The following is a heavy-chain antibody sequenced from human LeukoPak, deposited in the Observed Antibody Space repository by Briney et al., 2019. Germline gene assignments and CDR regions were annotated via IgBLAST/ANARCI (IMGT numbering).Heavy chain of an antibody. CDR1: GFTFSSYA. D-gene: IGHD6-13*01. Sequence: GGSLRLSCAASGFTFSSYAMHWVRQAPGKGLEWVAVISYDGSNKYYADSVKGRFTISRDNSKNTLYLQMNSLRAEDTAVYYCARDHSSSWYEFRFDPWGQGTLVTVSS. CDR2: ISYDGSNK. CDR3: ARDHSSSWYEFRFDP. J-gene: IGHJ5*02. V-gene: IGHV3-30-3*01.